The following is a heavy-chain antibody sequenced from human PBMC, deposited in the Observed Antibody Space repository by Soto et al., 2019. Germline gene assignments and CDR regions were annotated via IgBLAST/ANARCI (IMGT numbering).Heavy chain of an antibody. CDR1: GGTFSSYA. J-gene: IGHJ5*02. CDR3: AKRGGCSSTSCYTTWLDP. CDR2: IIPIFGTA. V-gene: IGHV1-69*13. D-gene: IGHD2-2*02. Sequence: SVKVSCKASGGTFSSYAISWVRQAPGQGLEWMGGIIPIFGTANYAQKIQGRVTITADESTSTAYMELSSLRSEDPAVFFFAKRGGCSSTSCYTTWLDPWGKGTLVTVSA.